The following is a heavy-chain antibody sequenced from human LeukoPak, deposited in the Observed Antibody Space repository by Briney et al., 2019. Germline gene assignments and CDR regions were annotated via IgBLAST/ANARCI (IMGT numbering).Heavy chain of an antibody. Sequence: GGSLRLSCAASGFTFDDYAMHWVRQAPGKGLEWVSAISGSGGSTYYADSVKGRFTISRDNSKNTLYLQMNSLRAEDTAVYYCAKDVPYCSSTSCYTLVSWFDPWGQGTLVTVSS. J-gene: IGHJ5*02. V-gene: IGHV3-23*01. CDR1: GFTFDDYA. CDR3: AKDVPYCSSTSCYTLVSWFDP. D-gene: IGHD2-2*02. CDR2: ISGSGGST.